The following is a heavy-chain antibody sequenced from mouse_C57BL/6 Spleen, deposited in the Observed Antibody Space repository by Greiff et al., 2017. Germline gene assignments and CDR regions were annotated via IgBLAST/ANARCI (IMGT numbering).Heavy chain of an antibody. CDR2: IDPENGDT. J-gene: IGHJ2*01. V-gene: IGHV14-4*01. Sequence: GQLKQSGAELVRPGASVKLSCTASGFNIKDDYMHWVKQRPEQGLEWIGWIDPENGDTEYASKFQGKATITADTSSNTAYLQLSSLTSEDTAVYYCTHMVTCYFDYWGQGTTLTVSS. D-gene: IGHD2-2*01. CDR3: THMVTCYFDY. CDR1: GFNIKDDY.